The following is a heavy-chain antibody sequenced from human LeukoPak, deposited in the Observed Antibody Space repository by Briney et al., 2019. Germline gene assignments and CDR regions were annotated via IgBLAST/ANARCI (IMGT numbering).Heavy chain of an antibody. CDR1: GFTFSSYA. CDR3: AKVGRYRPPGGGDY. D-gene: IGHD2-8*02. CDR2: ISGSGGST. J-gene: IGHJ4*02. Sequence: QTGGSLRLSCAASGFTFSSYAMSWVRQAPGKGLEWVSAISGSGGSTYYADSVKGRFTISRDNSKNTLYLQMNSLRAEDTAVYYCAKVGRYRPPGGGDYWGQGTLVTVSS. V-gene: IGHV3-23*01.